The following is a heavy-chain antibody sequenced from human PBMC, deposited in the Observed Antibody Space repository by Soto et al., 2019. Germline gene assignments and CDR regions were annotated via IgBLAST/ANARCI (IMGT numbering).Heavy chain of an antibody. Sequence: LWETLSITCAVYGGSFNRYYWAWIRQSPGQGLEWIGEITHSGSTNYNASLKSRVTISVDTSKNQFSLKLSSVTAADTAVYYCAEEAAATYYYYAMDVCGQGSMVT. CDR1: GGSFNRYY. J-gene: IGHJ6*02. V-gene: IGHV4-34*01. CDR3: AEEAAATYYYYAMDV. D-gene: IGHD6-13*01. CDR2: ITHSGST.